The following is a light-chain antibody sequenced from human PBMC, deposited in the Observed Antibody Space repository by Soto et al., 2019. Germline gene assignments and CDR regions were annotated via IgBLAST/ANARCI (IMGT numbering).Light chain of an antibody. Sequence: DIAMTQSTLSLPVTPGEPAAISCRSSQSLLHSNGYNYLDWYLQKPGQSPQLLIYLGSNRASGVPDRFSGSGSGTYFTLQISRVEAEDVGIYYCMQGTHWPLTFGQGTRLEI. J-gene: IGKJ5*01. V-gene: IGKV2-28*01. CDR2: LGS. CDR3: MQGTHWPLT. CDR1: QSLLHSNGYNY.